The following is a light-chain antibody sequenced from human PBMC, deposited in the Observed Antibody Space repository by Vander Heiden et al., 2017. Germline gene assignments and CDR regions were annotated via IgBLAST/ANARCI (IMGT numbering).Light chain of an antibody. CDR3: YSATDNIGV. Sequence: SYELTQPSSVSVSPGQTARITCSGDVLAKKYARWFQQEPGQAPVLIIYKDSERPSGIPERFSGSSSGTTVTLTISGAQVEDDADYYCYSATDNIGVFGGGTKLTVL. CDR2: KDS. V-gene: IGLV3-27*01. CDR1: VLAKKY. J-gene: IGLJ3*02.